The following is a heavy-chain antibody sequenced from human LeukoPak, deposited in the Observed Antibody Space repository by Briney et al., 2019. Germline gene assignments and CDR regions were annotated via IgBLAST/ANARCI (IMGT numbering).Heavy chain of an antibody. CDR2: IYYSGST. D-gene: IGHD3-22*01. CDR3: ARYPESETYYYDSSGYSDAFDI. J-gene: IGHJ3*02. Sequence: SETLSLTCTVSGDSISNYYWSWIRQPPGKGLEWIGYIYYSGSTNYNPSLKSRLTMSLDTSKSQLSLKLSSVTAADTAVYSCARYPESETYYYDSSGYSDAFDIWGQGTMVTVSS. CDR1: GDSISNYY. V-gene: IGHV4-59*01.